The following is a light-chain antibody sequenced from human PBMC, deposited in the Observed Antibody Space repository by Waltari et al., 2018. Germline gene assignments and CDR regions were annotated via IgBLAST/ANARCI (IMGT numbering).Light chain of an antibody. J-gene: IGLJ1*01. CDR3: ATWDDSLSGFYV. V-gene: IGLV1-44*01. CDR2: GNN. CDR1: RPNLVDTP. Sequence: QSVLTQPPPASVTPGHHVNLPCSRSRPNLVDTPVNCDQQLPGRAPKLLIYGNNQRPSGVPDRFSGSKSGTSASLVISGLQSEDEADYYCATWDDSLSGFYVFGAGTRVTVL.